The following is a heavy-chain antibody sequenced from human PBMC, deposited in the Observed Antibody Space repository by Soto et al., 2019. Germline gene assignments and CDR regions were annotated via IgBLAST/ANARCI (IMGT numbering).Heavy chain of an antibody. CDR3: ARDGRDTAMPSDYYGMEV. D-gene: IGHD5-18*01. V-gene: IGHV1-69*13. CDR1: GGTFSSYA. J-gene: IGHJ6*04. CDR2: IIPIFGTA. Sequence: SVKVSCKASGGTFSSYAISWVRQAPGQGLEWMGGIIPIFGTANYAQKFQGRVTITADESTSTAYMELSSLRSEDTAVYYCARDGRDTAMPSDYYGMEVWGNGTTVNFS.